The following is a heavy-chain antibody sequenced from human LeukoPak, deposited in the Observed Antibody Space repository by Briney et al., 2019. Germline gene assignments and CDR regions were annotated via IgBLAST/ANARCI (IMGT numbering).Heavy chain of an antibody. CDR1: GYAFTSYG. CDR3: ARDLNCSSTSCYSYYYYGMDV. D-gene: IGHD2-2*02. CDR2: ISAYNGNT. J-gene: IGHJ6*02. V-gene: IGHV1-18*01. Sequence: ASVKVSCKASGYAFTSYGISWVRQAPGQGLEWMGWISAYNGNTNYAQKLQGRVTMTTDTSTSTAYMELRSLRSDDTAVYYCARDLNCSSTSCYSYYYYGMDVWGQGTTVTVSS.